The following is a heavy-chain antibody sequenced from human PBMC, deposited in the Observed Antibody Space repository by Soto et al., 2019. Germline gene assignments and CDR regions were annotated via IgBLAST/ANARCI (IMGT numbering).Heavy chain of an antibody. CDR2: IYYSGST. Sequence: SETLSLTCTVSGGSISSYYWSWIRQPPGKGLEWIGYIYYSGSTNYNPSLKSRVTISVDTSKNQFSLKLSSVTAADTAAYYCAGGYEGDFWSGLVLNDYWGQGTLVTVSS. J-gene: IGHJ4*02. V-gene: IGHV4-59*01. CDR1: GGSISSYY. CDR3: AGGYEGDFWSGLVLNDY. D-gene: IGHD3-3*01.